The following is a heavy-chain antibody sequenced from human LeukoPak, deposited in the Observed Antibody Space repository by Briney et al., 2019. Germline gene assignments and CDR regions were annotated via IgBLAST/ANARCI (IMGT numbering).Heavy chain of an antibody. CDR2: IGGDGERK. J-gene: IGHJ4*02. CDR1: GLSFSTYW. Sequence: GGSLRLSCSASGLSFSTYWMTWVRQAPGKGLEWLANIGGDGERKFYVDSVKGRFTISRDNAKNSLYLQMNSLRAEDTAVYYCARAPAGGFDYWGQGTLVTVSS. CDR3: ARAPAGGFDY. D-gene: IGHD2-2*01. V-gene: IGHV3-7*01.